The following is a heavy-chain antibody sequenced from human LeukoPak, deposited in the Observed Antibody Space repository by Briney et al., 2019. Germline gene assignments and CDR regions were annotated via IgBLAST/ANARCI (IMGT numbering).Heavy chain of an antibody. CDR1: GFTFTSYA. CDR2: ISSNGGNT. J-gene: IGHJ4*02. V-gene: IGHV3-64D*09. CDR3: VKDPKGTVTTDY. Sequence: GGSLRLSSSDSGFTFTSYAMRRVRQAPGKGLEYVSAISSNGGNTYYADSVKGRFTISRDNSKNTLYLQMSSLRVEDTAVYYCVKDPKGTVTTDYWGQGTLVTVSS. D-gene: IGHD4-17*01.